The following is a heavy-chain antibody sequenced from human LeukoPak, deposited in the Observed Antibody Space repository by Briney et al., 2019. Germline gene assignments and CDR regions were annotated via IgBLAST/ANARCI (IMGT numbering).Heavy chain of an antibody. J-gene: IGHJ6*02. Sequence: GGSLRLSCAASGFTFSSYGMHWVRQAPGKGLEWVAVISYDGSNKYYADSVKGRFTISRDNSKITLYLQMNSLRAEDTAVYYCAKKVVSSSWSMDVWGQGTTVTVSS. CDR2: ISYDGSNK. CDR1: GFTFSSYG. CDR3: AKKVVSSSWSMDV. D-gene: IGHD6-13*01. V-gene: IGHV3-30*18.